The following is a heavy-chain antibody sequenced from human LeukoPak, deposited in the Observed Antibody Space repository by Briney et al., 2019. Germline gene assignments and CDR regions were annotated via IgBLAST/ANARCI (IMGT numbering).Heavy chain of an antibody. J-gene: IGHJ4*02. CDR3: ARAKKAYYYDSSGYYLPYFDS. D-gene: IGHD3-22*01. CDR2: IYYSGST. Sequence: SETLSLTCTVAGGSISSYYWSCIRQPPGRGLEWVGYIYYSGSTNYNPSLKSRLTISVDTSKNQFSLKLSSVTAADTAVYYCARAKKAYYYDSSGYYLPYFDSWGQGTLVTVSS. V-gene: IGHV4-59*01. CDR1: GGSISSYY.